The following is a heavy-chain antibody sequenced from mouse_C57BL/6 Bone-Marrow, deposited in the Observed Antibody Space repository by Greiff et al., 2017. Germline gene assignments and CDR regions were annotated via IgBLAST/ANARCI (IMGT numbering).Heavy chain of an antibody. CDR3: ARFITTVVATGYFDG. Sequence: VQLQQSGAELVKPGASVTISCKASGYTFTDYYINWVKQRPGQGLEWIGKIGPGSGSTYYNEKFKGKATLTADKSSSTAYMQLSSLTSEDSAVXFCARFITTVVATGYFDGWGTGTTVTVSS. CDR1: GYTFTDYY. CDR2: IGPGSGST. V-gene: IGHV1-77*01. D-gene: IGHD1-1*01. J-gene: IGHJ1*03.